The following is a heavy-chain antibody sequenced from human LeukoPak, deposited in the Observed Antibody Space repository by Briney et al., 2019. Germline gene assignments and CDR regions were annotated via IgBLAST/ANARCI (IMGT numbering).Heavy chain of an antibody. D-gene: IGHD3-10*02. CDR1: GFTFSNHW. CDR3: ARPYVGDDF. CDR2: VNSDGSST. Sequence: PGGSLRLSCAASGFTFSNHWRHWVRQAPGKGLVWVSRVNSDGSSTSYADSVKGRFTISRDNAKNTLYLQMNSLRAEDTAVYYCARPYVGDDFWGQGTLVTVSS. V-gene: IGHV3-74*01. J-gene: IGHJ4*02.